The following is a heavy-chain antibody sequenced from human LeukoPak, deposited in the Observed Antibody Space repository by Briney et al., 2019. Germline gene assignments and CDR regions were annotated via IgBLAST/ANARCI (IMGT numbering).Heavy chain of an antibody. CDR2: ISSSSSTI. CDR1: GFTFSSYE. Sequence: GGSLRLSCAASGFTFSSYEMNWVRQAPGKGLEWVSYISSSSSTIYYADSLKGRFTISRDNAKNSLYLQMNSLRAEDTAVYYCARDAYYYDTSGYYLPAGADYWGLGTLVTVSS. J-gene: IGHJ4*02. D-gene: IGHD3-22*01. CDR3: ARDAYYYDTSGYYLPAGADY. V-gene: IGHV3-48*03.